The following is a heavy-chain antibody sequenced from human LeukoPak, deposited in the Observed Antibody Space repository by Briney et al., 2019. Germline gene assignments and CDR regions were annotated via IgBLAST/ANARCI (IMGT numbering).Heavy chain of an antibody. Sequence: GASVKVSCKASGGTFSSYAISWVRQAPGQGLEWMGGIIPIFGTANYAQKFQGRVTITADESTSIAYMELSSLRSEDTAVYYCARKALDAFDIWGQGTMVTVSS. CDR3: ARKALDAFDI. CDR2: IIPIFGTA. J-gene: IGHJ3*02. CDR1: GGTFSSYA. V-gene: IGHV1-69*13.